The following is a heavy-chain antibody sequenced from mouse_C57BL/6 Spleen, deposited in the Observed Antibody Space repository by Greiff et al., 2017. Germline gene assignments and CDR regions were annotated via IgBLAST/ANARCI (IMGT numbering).Heavy chain of an antibody. CDR3: TRIYHGDMDD. V-gene: IGHV14-1*01. Sequence: EVQLQQSGAELVRPGASVKLSCTASGFNITDYYMHWVKQRPEQGLEWIGRIDPEDGDTEYAPKFQGKATMTADTSSNTAYLQLSSLTSEDTAVYYCTRIYHGDMDDWGQGTSVTVSS. D-gene: IGHD2-1*01. CDR2: IDPEDGDT. CDR1: GFNITDYY. J-gene: IGHJ4*01.